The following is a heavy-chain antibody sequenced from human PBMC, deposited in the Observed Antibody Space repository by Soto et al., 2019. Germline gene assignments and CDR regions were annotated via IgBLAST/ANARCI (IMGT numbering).Heavy chain of an antibody. V-gene: IGHV3-23*01. D-gene: IGHD6-6*01. CDR3: AVRGEQLVLDYFDY. CDR1: GFTFSSYA. J-gene: IGHJ4*02. Sequence: GGSLRLSCAASGFTFSSYAMSWVRQAPGKGLEWVSAISGSGGSTYYADSVKGRFTISRDNSKNTLYLQMNSLRAEDTAVYYCAVRGEQLVLDYFDYWGQGTLVTSPQ. CDR2: ISGSGGST.